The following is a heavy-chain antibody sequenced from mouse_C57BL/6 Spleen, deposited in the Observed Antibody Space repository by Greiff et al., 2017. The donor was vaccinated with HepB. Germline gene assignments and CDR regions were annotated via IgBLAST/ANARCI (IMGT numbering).Heavy chain of an antibody. CDR2: ISNGGGST. CDR1: GFTFSDYY. CDR3: AGRVSTTDAMDY. D-gene: IGHD5-1*01. Sequence: EVKLEESGGGLVQPGGSLKLSCAASGFTFSDYYMYWVRQTPEKRLEWVAYISNGGGSTYYPDTVKGRFTISRANAKNTLYLQMSSLKTEDTAMYYWAGRVSTTDAMDYWGQGTSVTVSS. J-gene: IGHJ4*01. V-gene: IGHV5-12*01.